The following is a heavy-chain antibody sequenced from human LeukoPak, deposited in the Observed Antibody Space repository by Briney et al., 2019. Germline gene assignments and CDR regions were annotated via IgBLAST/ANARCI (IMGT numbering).Heavy chain of an antibody. D-gene: IGHD3-22*01. Sequence: SVKVSCMASAGTFSSYTISWVRQAPGGGREWMGMILQILGQSTYAQKFQGRVTITADKSTSTAYMELSSLRSEDTAVYYCARDLKYYYDSSGYRFDYWGQGTLVTVSP. CDR3: ARDLKYYYDSSGYRFDY. V-gene: IGHV1-69*08. J-gene: IGHJ4*02. CDR1: AGTFSSYT. CDR2: ILQILGQS.